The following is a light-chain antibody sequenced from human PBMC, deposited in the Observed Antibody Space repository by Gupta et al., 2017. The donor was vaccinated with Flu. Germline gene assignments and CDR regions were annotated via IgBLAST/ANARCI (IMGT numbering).Light chain of an antibody. V-gene: IGLV2-14*01. J-gene: IGLJ2*01. CDR2: GVT. CDR3: SSCTSSTAVV. CDR1: SSDIGSYNY. Sequence: ASVSGSPGQSITISCTGTSSDIGSYNYVSWYQQHPGKAPKLLIYGVTNRPSGVSNRFSGSKSGDTASLTISGLQAEDEADYYCSSCTSSTAVVFGGGTKLTVL.